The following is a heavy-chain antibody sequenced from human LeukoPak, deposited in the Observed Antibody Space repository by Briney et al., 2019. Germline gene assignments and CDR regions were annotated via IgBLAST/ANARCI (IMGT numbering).Heavy chain of an antibody. D-gene: IGHD3-22*01. V-gene: IGHV4-31*03. J-gene: IGHJ6*02. Sequence: SETLSLTCTVSGGSISSSTYYWSWIRQHPGKGLEWIGYIYYSGSTYYNPSLKSRVTISVDTSKNQFSLKLSSVTAADTAVYYCARDGYYDSSGYPYGMDVWGQGTTVTVSS. CDR3: ARDGYYDSSGYPYGMDV. CDR2: IYYSGST. CDR1: GGSISSSTYY.